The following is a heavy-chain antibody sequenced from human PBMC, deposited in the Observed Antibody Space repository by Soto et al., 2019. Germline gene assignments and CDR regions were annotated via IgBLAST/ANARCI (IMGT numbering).Heavy chain of an antibody. J-gene: IGHJ4*02. CDR2: IYYSGST. Sequence: SETLSLTCTVSGGSISSYYWSRIRQPPGKGLEWIGYIYYSGSTNYNPSLKSRVTISVDTSKNQFSLKLSSVTAADTAVYYCATGYRSGWYPHFDYWGKGTLVTVPS. V-gene: IGHV4-59*01. D-gene: IGHD6-19*01. CDR3: ATGYRSGWYPHFDY. CDR1: GGSISSYY.